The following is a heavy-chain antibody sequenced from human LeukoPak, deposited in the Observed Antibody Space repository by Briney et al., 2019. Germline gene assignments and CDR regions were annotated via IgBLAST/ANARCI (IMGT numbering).Heavy chain of an antibody. D-gene: IGHD3-22*01. CDR3: AISGFGPIAY. Sequence: PGGSLRLSCAASGFTFRNYAMSWVRQAPGKGLEWVSGISGSGSSTYYADSVKGRFTISRDNSKNTLYLQMNSLRAEDTAVYYCAISGFGPIAYWGQGNLVTVSS. CDR1: GFTFRNYA. J-gene: IGHJ4*02. V-gene: IGHV3-23*01. CDR2: ISGSGSST.